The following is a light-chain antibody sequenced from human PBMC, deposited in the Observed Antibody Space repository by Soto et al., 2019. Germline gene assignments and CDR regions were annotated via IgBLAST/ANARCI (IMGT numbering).Light chain of an antibody. CDR3: QSYDRSVQWV. CDR2: ANN. CDR1: SSNIGAGYD. Sequence: QAVVTQPPSVSGAPGQRVTISCTGSSSNIGAGYDVQWYQQLPGTAPKLLIFANNNRPSGVPDRFSGSKSGTSASLAITGLQAEDEADYYCQSYDRSVQWVFGGGTKLTVL. V-gene: IGLV1-40*01. J-gene: IGLJ3*02.